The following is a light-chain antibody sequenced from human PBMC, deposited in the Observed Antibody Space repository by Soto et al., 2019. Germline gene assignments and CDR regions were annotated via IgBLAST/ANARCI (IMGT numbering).Light chain of an antibody. CDR1: QSVSSN. CDR3: QQYNTWPPYT. J-gene: IGKJ2*01. CDR2: DAS. V-gene: IGKV3-15*01. Sequence: DIVMTQSPGTLSVSPGERATLSCRASQSVSSNLAWYQQKPGQAPRLLIYDASTRATGIPARFSGSGSGTDFTLSISSLQSEDFAVSFCQQYNTWPPYTFGQGTKLEI.